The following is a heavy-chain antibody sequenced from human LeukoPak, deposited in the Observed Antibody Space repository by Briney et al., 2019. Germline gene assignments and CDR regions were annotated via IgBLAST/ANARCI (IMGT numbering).Heavy chain of an antibody. CDR2: ISYDGSNK. D-gene: IGHD3-22*01. CDR3: ARDAYDSSGYYVPVAELGWFDP. V-gene: IGHV3-30-3*01. J-gene: IGHJ5*02. CDR1: GFTFSSYA. Sequence: GGSLRLSCAASGFTFSSYAMSWVRQAPGKGLEWVAVISYDGSNKYYADSVKGRFTISRDNSKNTLYLQMNSLRAEDTAVYYCARDAYDSSGYYVPVAELGWFDPWGQGTLVTVSS.